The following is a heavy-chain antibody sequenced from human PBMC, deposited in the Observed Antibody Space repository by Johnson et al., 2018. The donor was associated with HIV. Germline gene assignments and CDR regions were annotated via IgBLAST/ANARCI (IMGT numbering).Heavy chain of an antibody. J-gene: IGHJ3*02. CDR1: GFTFSSYA. CDR3: AREQATLFFRASGAAFNI. CDR2: ISYDGSNK. V-gene: IGHV3-30*04. D-gene: IGHD3-3*01. Sequence: QVQLVESGGGVVQPGRSLRLSCAASGFTFSSYAMHWVRQAPGKGLEWVAVISYDGSNKYYADSVKGRFTISRDNSKNTLYLQMNSLRAEDTAVYYCAREQATLFFRASGAAFNIWGQGTTVTVSS.